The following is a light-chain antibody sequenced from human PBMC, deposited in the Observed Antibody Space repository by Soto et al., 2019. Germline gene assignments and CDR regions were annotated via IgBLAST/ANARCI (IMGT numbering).Light chain of an antibody. CDR3: QSYDSSLSGFYV. Sequence: QSVLTHPPPVSGAPGQRVTISCTGSSSNIGAGYDVHWYQQLPGTAPKLLIYGNSNRPSGVPDRFSGSKSGTSASLAITGLQAEDEADYYCQSYDSSLSGFYVFGTGTKVTVL. CDR2: GNS. CDR1: SSNIGAGYD. V-gene: IGLV1-40*01. J-gene: IGLJ1*01.